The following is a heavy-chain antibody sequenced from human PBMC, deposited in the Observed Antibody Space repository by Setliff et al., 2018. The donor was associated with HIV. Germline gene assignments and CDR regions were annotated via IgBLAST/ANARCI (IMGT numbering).Heavy chain of an antibody. D-gene: IGHD2-2*01. V-gene: IGHV1-58*01. Sequence: SVKVSCKASGFTFTSSAVQWVRQARGQRLEWIGWIVVGSGNTNYAQQFQGRVTITRDMSTSTAYMELSSLRSEDTAVYYCARQISFGLAPDDGSRSGFEYFDYWGQGTLVTVSS. CDR3: ARQISFGLAPDDGSRSGFEYFDY. J-gene: IGHJ4*02. CDR2: IVVGSGNT. CDR1: GFTFTSSA.